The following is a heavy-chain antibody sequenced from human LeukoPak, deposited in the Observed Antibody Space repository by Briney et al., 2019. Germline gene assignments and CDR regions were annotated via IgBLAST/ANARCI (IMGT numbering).Heavy chain of an antibody. Sequence: PGGSLRLSCAVSGLTLSDHYMDWVRQAPGKGLKWVGRTRNKANSYTTEYAASVKGRFTISRDDSKNSLYTQMTTLKTEDTAVYYCARVWVDSSGWYGNYYYYGMDVWGQGTTVTVSS. V-gene: IGHV3-72*01. CDR2: TRNKANSYTT. D-gene: IGHD6-19*01. CDR1: GLTLSDHY. J-gene: IGHJ6*02. CDR3: ARVWVDSSGWYGNYYYYGMDV.